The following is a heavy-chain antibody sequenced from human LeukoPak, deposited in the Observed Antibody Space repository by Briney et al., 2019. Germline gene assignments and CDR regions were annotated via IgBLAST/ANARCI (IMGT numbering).Heavy chain of an antibody. V-gene: IGHV4-61*08. CDR2: IYYSGST. CDR1: GGSISSADYY. J-gene: IGHJ3*02. CDR3: ARGGSGISNAFDI. Sequence: PSETLSLTCTVSGGSISSADYYWSWIRQPPGKGLEWIGYIYYSGSTNYNPSLKSRVTISVDTSKNQFSLKLRSVTAADTAVYYCARGGSGISNAFDIWGQGTMVTVSS. D-gene: IGHD3-10*01.